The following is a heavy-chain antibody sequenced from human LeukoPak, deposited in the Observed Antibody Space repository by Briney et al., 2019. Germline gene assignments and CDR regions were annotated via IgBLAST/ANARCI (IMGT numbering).Heavy chain of an antibody. D-gene: IGHD2-8*01. V-gene: IGHV4-39*07. J-gene: IGHJ4*02. CDR2: IYYSGST. CDR3: ARDLDRLGYCTNGVCYLQGRSFDY. Sequence: SETLSLTCTVSGGSISSSSYYWGWIRQPPGKGLEWIGSIYYSGSTYYNPSLKSRVTISVDTSKNQFSLKLSSVTAADTAVYYCARDLDRLGYCTNGVCYLQGRSFDYWGQGTLVTVSS. CDR1: GGSISSSSYY.